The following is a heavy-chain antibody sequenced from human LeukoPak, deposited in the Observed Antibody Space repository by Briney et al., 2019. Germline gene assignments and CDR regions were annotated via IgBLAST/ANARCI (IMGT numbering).Heavy chain of an antibody. CDR2: VYYSGST. D-gene: IGHD6-13*01. CDR1: GGSITSYY. V-gene: IGHV4-59*08. Sequence: NPSETLSLTCAVSGGSITSYYWSWIRQPPGKGLEWIGYVYYSGSTKYNPSLKSRASISVDTPKNHFSLKLSSVTAADAAVHYCAGTVAGPNWFDSWGQGTQVTVSS. J-gene: IGHJ5*01. CDR3: AGTVAGPNWFDS.